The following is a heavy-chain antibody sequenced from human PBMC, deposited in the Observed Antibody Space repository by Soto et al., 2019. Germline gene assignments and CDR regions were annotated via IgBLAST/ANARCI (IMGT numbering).Heavy chain of an antibody. CDR3: PKDALVGGGISAFDY. CDR1: GFTFDNYV. V-gene: IGHV3-23*01. CDR2: ISRSGDTS. J-gene: IGHJ4*01. D-gene: IGHD2-15*01. Sequence: RGGLILSCATSGFTFDNYVMTWVRQAPGKGLELVSAISRSGDTSYCADSAKGRFTISRDNSKSRLYLDMSSLRAEDTALYYCPKDALVGGGISAFDYWGHGILVTVSS.